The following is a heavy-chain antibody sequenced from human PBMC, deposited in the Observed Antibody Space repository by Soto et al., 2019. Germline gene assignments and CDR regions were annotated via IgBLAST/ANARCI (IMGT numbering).Heavy chain of an antibody. CDR3: ANEEQSQTFDY. CDR1: GYTFSNYV. V-gene: IGHV1-18*01. CDR2: IIPYNGNI. Sequence: QVQLVQSGAEVKKPGASVKVSCKASGYTFSNYVISWVRQAPGQGLEWMGWIIPYNGNIKYAQKFQGRVTITTDTSTSAGYMEMTSLRAEDTAVYCCANEEQSQTFDYWGQGTLVTVSS. J-gene: IGHJ4*02. D-gene: IGHD6-19*01.